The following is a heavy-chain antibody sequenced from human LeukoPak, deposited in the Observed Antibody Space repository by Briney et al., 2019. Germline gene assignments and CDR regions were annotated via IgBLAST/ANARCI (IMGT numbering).Heavy chain of an antibody. J-gene: IGHJ5*02. CDR3: ARDNSVRDEAWWFNP. CDR1: GGTFSSYA. V-gene: IGHV1-69*06. D-gene: IGHD5-24*01. Sequence: SVKVSCKASGGTFSSYAVSWVRQTPGQGLEWLGGIIPVFGTTTYAQKFQDKVTMTADKSTNTAYLQISSLTSDDTAVYYCARDNSVRDEAWWFNPWGQGTLVTVSS. CDR2: IIPVFGTT.